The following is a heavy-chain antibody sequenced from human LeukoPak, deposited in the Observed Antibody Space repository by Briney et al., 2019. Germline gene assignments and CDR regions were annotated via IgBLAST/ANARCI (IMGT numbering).Heavy chain of an antibody. CDR2: ISYDGSNK. J-gene: IGHJ4*02. CDR1: GFTFSSYG. CDR3: AKLVGGYNSDYFDY. V-gene: IGHV3-30*18. Sequence: GRSLRLSCAASGFTFSSYGMHWVRQAPGKGLEWVAVISYDGSNKYYADSVKGRFTISRDNSKNTLYLQMNSLRAEDTAVYYCAKLVGGYNSDYFDYWGQGTLVTVS. D-gene: IGHD5-24*01.